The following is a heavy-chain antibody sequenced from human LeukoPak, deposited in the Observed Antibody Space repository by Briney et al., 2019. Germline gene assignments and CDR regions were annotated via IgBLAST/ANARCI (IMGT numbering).Heavy chain of an antibody. Sequence: QPGGSLRLSCVGSEFTFSNYAMSWVRHAPRPRKGWVSFIGGCGASTFYADSVKGRLTISRDNSKNTLYLQMNSLRAEDTAVYYCAKGKDTYSYDSRGYFFGEHWGQGTLVTVSS. V-gene: IGHV3-23*01. CDR3: AKGKDTYSYDSRGYFFGEH. CDR2: IGGCGAST. D-gene: IGHD3-22*01. J-gene: IGHJ1*01. CDR1: EFTFSNYA.